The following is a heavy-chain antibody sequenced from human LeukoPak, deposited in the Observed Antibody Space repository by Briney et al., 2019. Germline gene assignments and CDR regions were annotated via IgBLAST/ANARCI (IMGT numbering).Heavy chain of an antibody. Sequence: GGSLTLSCTASVFTFSSYAMPWVRQAPGKGLECVSTVSGTGDSTYYADSVRGRFTISRDNSKNTLYLQMNSLRAEDTAVYYCAKAWVVTYLGGVDYWGQGTLVTVSS. CDR2: VSGTGDST. V-gene: IGHV3-23*01. CDR3: AKAWVVTYLGGVDY. D-gene: IGHD2-21*02. CDR1: VFTFSSYA. J-gene: IGHJ4*02.